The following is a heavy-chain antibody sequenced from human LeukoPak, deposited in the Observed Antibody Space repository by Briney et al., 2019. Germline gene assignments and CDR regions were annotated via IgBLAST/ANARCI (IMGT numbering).Heavy chain of an antibody. Sequence: PGGSLRLSCAASGFTFSDYYMSWIRQAPGKGLEWVSYISSSSSYTNYADSVKGRFTISRDNSKNTLYLQMNSLRAEDTAVYYCARDSRSWAVDYWGRGTLVTVSS. J-gene: IGHJ4*02. CDR2: ISSSSSYT. D-gene: IGHD6-13*01. V-gene: IGHV3-11*06. CDR1: GFTFSDYY. CDR3: ARDSRSWAVDY.